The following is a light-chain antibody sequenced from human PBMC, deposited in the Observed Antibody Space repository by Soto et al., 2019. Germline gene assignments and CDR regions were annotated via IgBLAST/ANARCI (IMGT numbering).Light chain of an antibody. V-gene: IGLV1-40*01. CDR3: QSFDNNLSGLV. CDR2: GNS. J-gene: IGLJ3*02. Sequence: QSVLTQPPSVSGAPGQTITISCTGSSSNIGAGYAVHWYRQLPRTAPKLLIYGNSNRHSGVPDRFSGSNSGTSASLAITGLQAEDEADYYCQSFDNNLSGLVFGGGTKVTVL. CDR1: SSNIGAGYA.